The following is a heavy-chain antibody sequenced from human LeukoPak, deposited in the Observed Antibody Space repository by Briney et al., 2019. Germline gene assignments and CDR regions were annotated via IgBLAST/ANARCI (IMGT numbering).Heavy chain of an antibody. D-gene: IGHD3-22*01. V-gene: IGHV1-2*02. CDR3: ASGFSSSYSYDSSGSYFDY. CDR1: GYAFTGYY. J-gene: IGHJ4*02. Sequence: ASVNGSCKASGYAFTGYYLHWVRQAPGQGPEWMGWINPNTGGTNYAQKFQGRVTMTRDTSISTAYMELSRLRSDDTAVYYCASGFSSSYSYDSSGSYFDYWGEGTLVTVSS. CDR2: INPNTGGT.